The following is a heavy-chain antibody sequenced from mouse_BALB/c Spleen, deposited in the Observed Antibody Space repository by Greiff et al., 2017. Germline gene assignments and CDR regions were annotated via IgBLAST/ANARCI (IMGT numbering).Heavy chain of an antibody. CDR1: GFSLTSYG. Sequence: QVQLQQSGPGLVQPSQSLSITCTVSGFSLTSYGVHWVRQSPGKGLEWLGVIWSGGSTDYNAAFISRLSISKDNSKSQVFFKMNSLQANDTAIYYCARLYGYSFDYWGQGTTLTVSS. CDR2: IWSGGST. J-gene: IGHJ2*01. V-gene: IGHV2-2*02. CDR3: ARLYGYSFDY. D-gene: IGHD2-2*01.